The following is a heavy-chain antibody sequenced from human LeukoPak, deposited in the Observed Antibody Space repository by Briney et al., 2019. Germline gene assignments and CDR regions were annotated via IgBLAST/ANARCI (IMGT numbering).Heavy chain of an antibody. D-gene: IGHD3-3*01. CDR1: GYTFTSYD. CDR2: MNPNSGNT. CDR3: ARGHTFRITIFGVSVRWFDP. V-gene: IGHV1-8*03. Sequence: ASVKVSCKASGYTFTSYDINWVRQATGQGLEWMGWMNPNSGNTGYAQKFQGRVTLTRNTSISTAYMELSSLRSEDTAVYYCARGHTFRITIFGVSVRWFDPWGQGTLVTVSS. J-gene: IGHJ5*02.